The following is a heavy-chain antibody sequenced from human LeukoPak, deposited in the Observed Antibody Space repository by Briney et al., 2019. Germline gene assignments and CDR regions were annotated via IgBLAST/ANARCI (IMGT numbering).Heavy chain of an antibody. D-gene: IGHD3-16*01. Sequence: GESLRLSCAASGFTFSTYAMTWVRQSPGKGPEWVSGISGSGDKTYYAGSVKGRFTISRDNSKNTMFLQMSSLRAEDTAVYYCAKDWGSNYFCSMEVWGQGTTVAVSS. CDR1: GFTFSTYA. CDR2: ISGSGDKT. CDR3: AKDWGSNYFCSMEV. V-gene: IGHV3-23*01. J-gene: IGHJ6*02.